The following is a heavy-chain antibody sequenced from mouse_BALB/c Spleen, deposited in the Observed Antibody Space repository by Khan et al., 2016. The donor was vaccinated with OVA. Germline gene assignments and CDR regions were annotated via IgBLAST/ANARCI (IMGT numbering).Heavy chain of an antibody. J-gene: IGHJ4*01. CDR2: IYPGDDST. V-gene: IGHV1S56*01. Sequence: VQLQESGPELVKPGALVKISCKASGYTFTSYDINWVMQRPGQGLEWIGWIYPGDDSTKYNEKFKDKATLTADKSSSKAYMQLSSLTSANSAGYFCAREGLRGVAMDYWGQGTSVTVSS. D-gene: IGHD2-4*01. CDR1: GYTFTSYD. CDR3: AREGLRGVAMDY.